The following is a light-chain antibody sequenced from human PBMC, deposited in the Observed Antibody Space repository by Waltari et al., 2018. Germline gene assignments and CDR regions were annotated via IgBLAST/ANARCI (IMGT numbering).Light chain of an antibody. CDR2: DVT. J-gene: IGLJ3*02. CDR3: SRQTADDVAL. V-gene: IGLV2-14*03. CDR1: GSAIYGSDF. Sequence: QSALTQPAFVSGSPGQSITISCTGIGSAIYGSDFVTWYQHHPGKAPQLIIYDVTNRHSGISDRFAASKSANTASSSICGLQPEDEGDYYCSRQTADDVALFGGGHQVTV.